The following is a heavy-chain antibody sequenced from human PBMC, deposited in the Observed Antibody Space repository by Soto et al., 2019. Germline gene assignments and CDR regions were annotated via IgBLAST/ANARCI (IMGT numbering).Heavy chain of an antibody. J-gene: IGHJ6*02. Sequence: SVKVSCKASGGTFSSYAISWVRQAPGQGREWMGGIIPIFGTANYAQKFQGRVTITADESTSTAYMELSSLRSEDTAVYYCARDPRFLEWLPSPHYYYYGMDVWGQGTTVTVSS. D-gene: IGHD3-3*01. CDR1: GGTFSSYA. V-gene: IGHV1-69*13. CDR3: ARDPRFLEWLPSPHYYYYGMDV. CDR2: IIPIFGTA.